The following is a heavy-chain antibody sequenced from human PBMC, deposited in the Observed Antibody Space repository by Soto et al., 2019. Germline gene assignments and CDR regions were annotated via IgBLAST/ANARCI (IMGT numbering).Heavy chain of an antibody. J-gene: IGHJ4*02. V-gene: IGHV3-7*03. D-gene: IGHD1-26*01. CDR3: ARGYSGGYYYFDY. Sequence: GGSLRLSCAASGFTFSSYWMSWVRQAPGKGLEWVANIKQDGSEKYYVDSVKGRFTISRYNAKNSLYLQMNSLRAEDAAGYNCARGYSGGYYYFDYWGQGTLVTVSS. CDR1: GFTFSSYW. CDR2: IKQDGSEK.